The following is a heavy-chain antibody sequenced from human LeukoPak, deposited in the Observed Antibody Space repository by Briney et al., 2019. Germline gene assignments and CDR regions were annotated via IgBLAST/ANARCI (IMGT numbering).Heavy chain of an antibody. Sequence: SLRLSCPAAALTFSSYEMNWVRQAPGKGLGWDSYISRSGSTIYYADSVKGRFTISRDNAKNSLYLQMNSLRAEDTAVYYCARDYLSGGGFDYWGQGTLVTVSS. CDR1: ALTFSSYE. D-gene: IGHD3-10*01. CDR3: ARDYLSGGGFDY. V-gene: IGHV3-48*03. J-gene: IGHJ4*02. CDR2: ISRSGSTI.